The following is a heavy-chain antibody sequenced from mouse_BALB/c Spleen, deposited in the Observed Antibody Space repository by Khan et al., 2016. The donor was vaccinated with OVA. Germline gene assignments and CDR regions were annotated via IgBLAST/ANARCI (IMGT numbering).Heavy chain of an antibody. J-gene: IGHJ2*01. CDR2: IYPGTDNT. D-gene: IGHD3-2*02. Sequence: VQLQESGAELVRPGTSVKLPCKTSGYIFTSYWIHWVKQRSGQGLEWIARIYPGTDNTYYNENFKDKATLTADKSSSTVNLQLSSLKSEDSAVFFCAREEALYYFDYWGQGTTLTVSS. CDR1: GYIFTSYW. V-gene: IGHV1S132*01. CDR3: AREEALYYFDY.